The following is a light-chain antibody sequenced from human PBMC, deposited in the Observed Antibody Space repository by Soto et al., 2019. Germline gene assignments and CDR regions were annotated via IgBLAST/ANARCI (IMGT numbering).Light chain of an antibody. CDR3: QQYNSYR. V-gene: IGKV1-5*01. CDR2: DAS. CDR1: QSISSW. Sequence: DIQMTQSPSTLSASVGDRVTITCRASQSISSWLAWYHQKPGKAPKLLIYDASSLESGVPSRFSGSGSGTEFTLTISSLQPDDFATYYCQQYNSYRFGQGTKVDIK. J-gene: IGKJ1*01.